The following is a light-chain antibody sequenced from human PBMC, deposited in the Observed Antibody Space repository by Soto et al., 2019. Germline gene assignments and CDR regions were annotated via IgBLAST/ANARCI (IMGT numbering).Light chain of an antibody. CDR2: GAS. CDR1: QTVSSNY. V-gene: IGKV3-20*01. CDR3: QQYTGPLTT. J-gene: IGKJ5*01. Sequence: EIILTQSPDTLSSSPGERATLSCRASQTVSSNYLAWCQQRPGQAPRLLIYGASTRAAGIPDRFSGSGSGTDFTLTITRLEPEDSAVYFCQQYTGPLTTFGQGTRLEIK.